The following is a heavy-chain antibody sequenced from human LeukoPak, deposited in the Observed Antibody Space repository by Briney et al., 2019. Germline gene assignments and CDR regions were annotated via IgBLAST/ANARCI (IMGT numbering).Heavy chain of an antibody. V-gene: IGHV1-2*02. J-gene: IGHJ3*02. CDR2: INPNSGGT. Sequence: ASVKVSCTASGYTFTGYYMHWVRQAPGQGLEWMGWINPNSGGTNYAQKFQGRVTMTRDTSISTAYMELSRLRSDDTAVYYCARETQEGFLAHDAFDIWGQGTMVTVSS. D-gene: IGHD3-3*01. CDR3: ARETQEGFLAHDAFDI. CDR1: GYTFTGYY.